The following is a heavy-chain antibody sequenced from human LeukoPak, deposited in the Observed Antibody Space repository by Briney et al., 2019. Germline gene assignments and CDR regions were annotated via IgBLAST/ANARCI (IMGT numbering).Heavy chain of an antibody. D-gene: IGHD3-10*01. V-gene: IGHV3-74*01. CDR2: INSDGTST. J-gene: IGHJ4*02. CDR1: GFALRTYW. CDR3: TRAGSGSSYDS. Sequence: GGSLRLSCAASGFALRTYWVHWVRQAPGKGLVWVSLINSDGTSTIYADSVKGRFTISRDTAKNTLYLEMNRLGADDTAVYYCTRAGSGSSYDSWGQGTLVTVSS.